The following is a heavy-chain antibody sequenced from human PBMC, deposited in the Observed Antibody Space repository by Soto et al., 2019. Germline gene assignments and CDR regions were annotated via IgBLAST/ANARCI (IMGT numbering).Heavy chain of an antibody. CDR1: GFSLSTIGVG. D-gene: IGHD3-22*01. CDR2: IYWDDDK. Sequence: QITLKESGPTLVKPTQTLTLTCTFSGFSLSTIGVGVGWIRQPPGKALEWLALIYWDDDKRYSPSLKNRLAITKDTSKNQVVLAMNNVDPVDTATYYCARPHDNSGSYFGYFDSWGQGTLVTVSS. CDR3: ARPHDNSGSYFGYFDS. V-gene: IGHV2-5*02. J-gene: IGHJ4*02.